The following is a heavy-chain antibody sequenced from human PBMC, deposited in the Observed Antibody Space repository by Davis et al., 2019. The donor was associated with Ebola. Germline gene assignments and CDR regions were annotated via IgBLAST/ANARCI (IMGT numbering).Heavy chain of an antibody. J-gene: IGHJ4*02. D-gene: IGHD3-22*01. Sequence: PSETLSLTCAVSGGSISSSNWWSWVRQPPGKGLEWIGEIYHSGSTNYNPSFKSRVTISVDKSKNQVSLKLSSVTAADTAVYYCARGSGTRSSGYYPLRYFDYWGQGTLVTVSS. CDR3: ARGSGTRSSGYYPLRYFDY. CDR2: IYHSGST. V-gene: IGHV4-4*02. CDR1: GGSISSSNW.